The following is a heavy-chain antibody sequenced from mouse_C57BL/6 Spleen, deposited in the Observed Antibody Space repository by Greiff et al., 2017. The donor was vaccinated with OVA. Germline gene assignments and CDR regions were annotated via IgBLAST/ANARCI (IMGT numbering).Heavy chain of an antibody. Sequence: VQLKESGPELVKPGASVKISCKASGYSFTDYNMNWVKQSNGKSLEWIGVINPNYGTTSYNQKFKGKATLTVDQSSSTAYMQLNSLTSEDSAVYYCAKDYYGSSSYDFDYWGQGTTLTVSS. CDR3: AKDYYGSSSYDFDY. J-gene: IGHJ2*01. CDR2: INPNYGTT. D-gene: IGHD1-1*01. V-gene: IGHV1-39*01. CDR1: GYSFTDYN.